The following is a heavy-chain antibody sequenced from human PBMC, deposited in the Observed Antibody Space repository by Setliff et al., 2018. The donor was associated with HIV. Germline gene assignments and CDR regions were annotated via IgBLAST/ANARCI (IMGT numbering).Heavy chain of an antibody. D-gene: IGHD3-22*01. Sequence: PSETLSLTCAVSGGSISSYYWSWIRQPPGKGLEWIGYIYYSGSTNYNTCLKSRFTISVDTSKNQFSLKLSSVPATGTAVYYCARDSDYYDSSGRHIRLFDYWGQGTLVTVSS. CDR3: ARDSDYYDSSGRHIRLFDY. CDR1: GGSISSYY. CDR2: IYYSGST. J-gene: IGHJ4*02. V-gene: IGHV4-59*01.